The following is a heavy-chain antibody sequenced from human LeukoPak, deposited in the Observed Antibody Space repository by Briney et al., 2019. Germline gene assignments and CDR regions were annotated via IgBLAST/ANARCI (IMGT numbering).Heavy chain of an antibody. CDR1: GYAISSGYY. J-gene: IGHJ3*01. CDR2: IYHSGTT. V-gene: IGHV4-38-2*01. CDR3: ARGETTAADRREGDAFDV. D-gene: IGHD4-11*01. Sequence: SETLSLTCAVSGYAISSGYYWGWIRQPPGKGLEWIGRIYHSGTTYSNPSLKSRVTMSVNTSKNQFSLKLSSVTAADTAVYYCARGETTAADRREGDAFDVWGQGTIVTVSS.